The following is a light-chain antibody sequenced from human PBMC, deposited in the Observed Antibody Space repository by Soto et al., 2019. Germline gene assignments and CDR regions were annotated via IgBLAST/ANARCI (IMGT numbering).Light chain of an antibody. CDR3: QQYDNLPFT. Sequence: DIQMTQSPSSLSASVGDRVTITCQASQDISNYLYWYQHKPGKAPKFLIYDASNLETGVPSRFSGSGSGTDFTFTISSLQPEDIATYYCQQYDNLPFTFGPGTKVDIK. J-gene: IGKJ3*01. V-gene: IGKV1-33*01. CDR1: QDISNY. CDR2: DAS.